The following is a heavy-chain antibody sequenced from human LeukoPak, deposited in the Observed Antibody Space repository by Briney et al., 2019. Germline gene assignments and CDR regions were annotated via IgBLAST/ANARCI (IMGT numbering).Heavy chain of an antibody. Sequence: GGSLRLSCAASGFSFSDCAMHWVRQAPGKGLEWVALLSNDATNIHYADSVKGRFTISRNNSKNTLFLQMNSLRPEDTGVYYCARDLPPLDFWGQGTLVTVSS. V-gene: IGHV3-30*04. CDR2: LSNDATNI. J-gene: IGHJ4*02. CDR1: GFSFSDCA. CDR3: ARDLPPLDF.